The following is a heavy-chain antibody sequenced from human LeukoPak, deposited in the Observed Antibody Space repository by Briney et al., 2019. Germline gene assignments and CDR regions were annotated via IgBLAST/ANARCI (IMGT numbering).Heavy chain of an antibody. CDR1: GFTFSSYS. Sequence: GGSLRLSCAASGFTFSSYSMNWVRQAPGKGLEWVSSISSSSSYIYYADSVKGRFTISRDNAKNSLYLQMNSLRAEDTAVYYCARDTPITMIPYYYYYMDVWGKGTTVTVSS. J-gene: IGHJ6*03. D-gene: IGHD3-22*01. CDR2: ISSSSSYI. V-gene: IGHV3-21*01. CDR3: ARDTPITMIPYYYYYMDV.